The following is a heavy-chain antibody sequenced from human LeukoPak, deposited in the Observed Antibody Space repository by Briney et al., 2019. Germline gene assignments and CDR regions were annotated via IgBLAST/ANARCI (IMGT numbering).Heavy chain of an antibody. CDR3: ARSVSTYYDFWSGSPGYYYGMDV. Sequence: SETLSLTCTVSGGSISSGDYYWSWIRQPPGKGLEWIGYIYYSGSTYYNPSPKSRVTISVDTSKNQFSLKLSSVTAADTAVYYCARSVSTYYDFWSGSPGYYYGMDVWGQGTTVTVSS. CDR1: GGSISSGDYY. J-gene: IGHJ6*02. D-gene: IGHD3-3*01. V-gene: IGHV4-30-4*01. CDR2: IYYSGST.